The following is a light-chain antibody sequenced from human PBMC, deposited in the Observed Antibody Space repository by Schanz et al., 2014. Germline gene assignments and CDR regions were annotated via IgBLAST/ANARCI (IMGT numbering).Light chain of an antibody. V-gene: IGLV2-14*01. J-gene: IGLJ3*02. CDR3: NSFTSSHTHV. CDR1: SSDVGGTNY. CDR2: DVS. Sequence: QSALTQPASVSGSPGQSITLSCTGTSSDVGGTNYVSWYQQHPGKVPKLMIYDVSNRPSGVSNRFSGSKSGNTASLTISGXXAEDEADYYCNSFTSSHTHVFGGGTKLTVL.